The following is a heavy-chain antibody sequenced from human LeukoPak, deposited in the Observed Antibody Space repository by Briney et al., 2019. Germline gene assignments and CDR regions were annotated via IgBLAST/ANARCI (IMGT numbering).Heavy chain of an antibody. Sequence: GASVKVSCKASGGTFSSYAISWVRQAPGQGLEWMGGIIPIFGTANYAQKFQGRVTITADESTSTAYMERSSLRSEDTAVYYCARDRFYSSSPPVWGQGTLVTVSS. V-gene: IGHV1-69*01. CDR1: GGTFSSYA. CDR2: IIPIFGTA. CDR3: ARDRFYSSSPPV. D-gene: IGHD4-11*01. J-gene: IGHJ4*02.